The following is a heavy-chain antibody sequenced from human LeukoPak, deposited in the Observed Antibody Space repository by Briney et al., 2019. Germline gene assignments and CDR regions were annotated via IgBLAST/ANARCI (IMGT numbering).Heavy chain of an antibody. CDR2: IYYSGST. D-gene: IGHD3-10*01. CDR1: GGSISSYY. CDR3: PRGGYYGSGEVDY. V-gene: IGHV4-59*01. Sequence: SETLSLTCTVSGGSISSYYWGWIRQPPGKGLEWIGSIYYSGSTNYNPSLKSRVTISVDTSKNQFSLKLSSVTAADTAVYYCPRGGYYGSGEVDYWGQGTLVTVSS. J-gene: IGHJ4*02.